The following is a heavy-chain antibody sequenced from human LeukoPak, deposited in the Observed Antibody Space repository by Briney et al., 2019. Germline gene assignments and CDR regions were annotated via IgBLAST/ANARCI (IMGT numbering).Heavy chain of an antibody. V-gene: IGHV4-30-4*08. CDR1: GGSISSGDYY. J-gene: IGHJ3*02. CDR2: SYYCGIT. CDR3: ATTTVTYHAAFDI. Sequence: PSETLSLTCTVSGGSISSGDYYWTCIRQPPGKGLELIGYSYYCGITSYHPSPKNRLTISVDPSRNQSSLNLSCVTAPHTALYYCATTTVTYHAAFDIWGQGTMLTVSP. D-gene: IGHD4-17*01.